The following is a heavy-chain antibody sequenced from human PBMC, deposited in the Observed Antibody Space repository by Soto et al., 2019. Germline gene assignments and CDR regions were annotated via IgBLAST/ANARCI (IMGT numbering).Heavy chain of an antibody. CDR3: ARDGTLTYYYDSSGYYDY. J-gene: IGHJ4*02. CDR1: GGSISSYY. CDR2: ISYTGST. D-gene: IGHD3-22*01. Sequence: PSETLSLTCTASGGSISSYYWSWIRQPPGKGLEWIGYISYTGSTDYNPSLKSRVTISVDTSKNQFSLKLSSVTAADTAMYYCARDGTLTYYYDSSGYYDYWGQGTLVTVSS. V-gene: IGHV4-59*01.